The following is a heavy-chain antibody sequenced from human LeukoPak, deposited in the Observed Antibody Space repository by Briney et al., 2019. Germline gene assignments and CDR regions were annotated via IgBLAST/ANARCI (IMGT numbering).Heavy chain of an antibody. J-gene: IGHJ4*02. CDR3: ARGQETDRELLHFDY. D-gene: IGHD1-26*01. CDR2: IWYDGSDK. CDR1: GFTFSSYG. Sequence: GGSLRLSCEASGFTFSSYGMHWVRQAPGKGLEWVAVIWYDGSDKYYADSVKGRFSISRDNSKNTLYLQMNSLRAEDTAVYYCARGQETDRELLHFDYWGQGTLVTVSS. V-gene: IGHV3-33*01.